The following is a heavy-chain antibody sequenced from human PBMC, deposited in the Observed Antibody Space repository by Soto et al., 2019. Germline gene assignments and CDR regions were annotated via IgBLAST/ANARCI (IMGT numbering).Heavy chain of an antibody. D-gene: IGHD6-19*01. CDR1: GGTFSTYG. CDR3: ARGKDDSSGWYWGVDF. J-gene: IGHJ4*02. V-gene: IGHV1-69*13. CDR2: IIPMFGTP. Sequence: ASVKVSCKASGGTFSTYGFSWVRQAPGQGLEWMGGIIPMFGTPHYAQKFQGRVTITADESTSTAYMELSSLRSDDTAVYYCARGKDDSSGWYWGVDFWGQGTPVTVSS.